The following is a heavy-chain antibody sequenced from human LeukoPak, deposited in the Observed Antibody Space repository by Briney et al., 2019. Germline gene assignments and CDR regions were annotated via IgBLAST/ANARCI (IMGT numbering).Heavy chain of an antibody. D-gene: IGHD3-22*01. J-gene: IGHJ1*01. CDR1: GDSVSRSDSY. Sequence: SETLSLTCSVSGDSVSRSDSYWDWIRQPPGEGLEWIGTVYYTGRTYYSPSLKSRVTMSVDTSNNQFSLNLRSVTAADTAVYYCARRRYYDGSGYLEWGQSTLLSVSS. V-gene: IGHV4-39*01. CDR2: VYYTGRT. CDR3: ARRRYYDGSGYLE.